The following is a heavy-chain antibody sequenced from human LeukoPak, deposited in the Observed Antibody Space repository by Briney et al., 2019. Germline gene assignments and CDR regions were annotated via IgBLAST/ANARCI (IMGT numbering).Heavy chain of an antibody. Sequence: GGSLRLSCAASGFTVSSNYMSWVRQAPGKGLEWVSVIYSGGSTYYADSVKGRFTISRDNSKNTLYLQMNSLRAEDTAVYYCARSHPTRIAAAGPFFDYWGQGTPVTVSS. V-gene: IGHV3-53*01. CDR3: ARSHPTRIAAAGPFFDY. CDR2: IYSGGST. CDR1: GFTVSSNY. D-gene: IGHD6-13*01. J-gene: IGHJ4*02.